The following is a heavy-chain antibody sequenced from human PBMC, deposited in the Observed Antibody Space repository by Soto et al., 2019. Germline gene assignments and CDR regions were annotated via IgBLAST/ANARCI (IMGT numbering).Heavy chain of an antibody. CDR2: ITSTNSYT. CDR1: GFTFSDYS. V-gene: IGHV3-11*05. D-gene: IGHD6-19*01. J-gene: IGHJ3*01. CDR3: ARGIYSGWYRADAFDV. Sequence: QVQLVESGGGLVEPGGSLRLSCAASGFTFSDYSMNWIRQAPGKGLEWVSYITSTNSYTNYADSVKGRFTISRDNAKNSLYLQMNSLRAEDTAVYYCARGIYSGWYRADAFDVWGQGTMVTVSS.